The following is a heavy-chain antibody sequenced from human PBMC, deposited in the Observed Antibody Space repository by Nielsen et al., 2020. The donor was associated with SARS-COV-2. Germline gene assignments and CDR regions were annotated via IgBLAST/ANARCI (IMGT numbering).Heavy chain of an antibody. CDR1: GFTFSSYA. CDR2: ISGSGGST. CDR3: ARASITMVRGVTLDDAFDI. V-gene: IGHV3-23*01. J-gene: IGHJ3*02. D-gene: IGHD3-10*01. Sequence: GGSLRLSCAASGFTFSSYAMSWVRQAPGKGLEWVSAISGSGGSTYYADSVKGRFTISRDNSKNTLYLQMNSLRAEDTAVYYCARASITMVRGVTLDDAFDIWGQGTMVTVSS.